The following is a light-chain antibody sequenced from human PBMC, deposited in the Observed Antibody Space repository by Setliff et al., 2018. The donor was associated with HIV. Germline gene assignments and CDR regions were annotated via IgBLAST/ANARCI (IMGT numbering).Light chain of an antibody. V-gene: IGLV2-14*03. Sequence: QSVLTQPASVSGSPGQSITISCTGTSSDIGSSNFVSWYQQHPGKAPKVMIYNVDKRPSGVSNRFSGSKSGNTASLTISGLQIEDEADYYCSSYSINNLYVFATGTKVTVL. CDR3: SSYSINNLYV. CDR1: SSDIGSSNF. J-gene: IGLJ1*01. CDR2: NVD.